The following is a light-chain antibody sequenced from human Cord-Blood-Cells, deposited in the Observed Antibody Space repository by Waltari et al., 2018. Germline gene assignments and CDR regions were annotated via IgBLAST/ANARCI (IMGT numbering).Light chain of an antibody. Sequence: QSALTQPSSASGSPGQSITLSCTGTSSAVGGYHYVSWYQQHPGKAPKLMIYEVSNRPSGVSNRFSGSKSGNTASLTISGLQAEDEADYYCSSYTSSSTYVFGTGTKVTVL. CDR2: EVS. J-gene: IGLJ1*01. CDR3: SSYTSSSTYV. CDR1: SSAVGGYHY. V-gene: IGLV2-14*01.